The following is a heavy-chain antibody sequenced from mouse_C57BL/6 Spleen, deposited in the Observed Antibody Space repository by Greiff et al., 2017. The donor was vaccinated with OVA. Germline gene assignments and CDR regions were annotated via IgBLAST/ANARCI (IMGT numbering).Heavy chain of an antibody. CDR2: ISGGGGNT. J-gene: IGHJ3*01. D-gene: IGHD2-12*01. CDR3: ARPFYDGFAY. V-gene: IGHV5-9*01. CDR1: GFTFSSYT. Sequence: EVQGVESGGGLVKPGGSLKLSCAASGFTFSSYTMSWVRQTPEKRLEWVATISGGGGNTYYPDSVKGRFTISRDNAKNTLYLQMSSLRSEDTALYYCARPFYDGFAYWGQGTLVTVSA.